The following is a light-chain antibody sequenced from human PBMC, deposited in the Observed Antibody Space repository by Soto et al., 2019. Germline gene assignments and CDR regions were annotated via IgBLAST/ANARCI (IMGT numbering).Light chain of an antibody. Sequence: DIVLTQSPLSLPVTPGEPASISCRSSQSLLHSNGYNYLDWYLQKPGQSPQLLIYLGSTRASGVPDRFSGVGSGTDFTLKISRVEAEDVGVYYCMQTLLTWTFGQGTRVEIK. V-gene: IGKV2-28*01. CDR3: MQTLLTWT. J-gene: IGKJ1*01. CDR2: LGS. CDR1: QSLLHSNGYNY.